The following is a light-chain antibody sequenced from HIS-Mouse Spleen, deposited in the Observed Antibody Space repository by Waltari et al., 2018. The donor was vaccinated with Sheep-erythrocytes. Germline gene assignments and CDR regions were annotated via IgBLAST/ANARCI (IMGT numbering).Light chain of an antibody. V-gene: IGLV3-21*03. J-gene: IGLJ2*01. CDR3: QVWDSSSDHVV. CDR1: HLGSKS. Sequence: SYVLTQPPSVSVAPGKTARITCGGNHLGSKSVHWYQQKPGQAPVLVVYEDSDRPSGIPERFSGSNSGNTATLTISRVEAGDEADYYCQVWDSSSDHVVFGGGTKLTVL. CDR2: EDS.